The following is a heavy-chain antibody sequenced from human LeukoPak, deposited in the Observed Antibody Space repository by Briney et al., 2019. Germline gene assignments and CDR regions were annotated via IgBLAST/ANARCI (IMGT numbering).Heavy chain of an antibody. CDR2: IRAYNGNT. CDR1: GYTFTSYG. D-gene: IGHD3-22*01. J-gene: IGHJ3*02. Sequence: ASVKVSCKASGYTFTSYGISWVRQAPGQGLEWMGWIRAYNGNTNSAQKFQGRVTMTTDTSTSTAYTELRGLRYDDTAVYYCARDRANMIVVVGDAFDIWGQGTMVTVSS. CDR3: ARDRANMIVVVGDAFDI. V-gene: IGHV1-18*01.